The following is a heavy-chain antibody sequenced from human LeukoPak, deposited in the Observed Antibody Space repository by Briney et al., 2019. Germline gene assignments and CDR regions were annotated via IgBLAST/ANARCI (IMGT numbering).Heavy chain of an antibody. CDR2: INPNSGGT. J-gene: IGHJ3*02. CDR1: GYTLIGYY. V-gene: IGHV1-2*02. Sequence: ASVKVSCKASGYTLIGYYMHWVRQAPGQGLEWMGWINPNSGGTNYAQNFQGRVTMTRDTSIGTAYMELSRLRSDDTAVYYCARGDSSGYYYAFDIWGQGTMVTVSS. D-gene: IGHD3-22*01. CDR3: ARGDSSGYYYAFDI.